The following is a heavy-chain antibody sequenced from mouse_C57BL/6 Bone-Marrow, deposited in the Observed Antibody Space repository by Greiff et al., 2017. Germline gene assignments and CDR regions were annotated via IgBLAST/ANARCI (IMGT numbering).Heavy chain of an antibody. V-gene: IGHV1-52*01. D-gene: IGHD1-1*01. CDR2: IDPSDSET. Sequence: QVQLQQPGAELVRPGSSVKLSCKASGYTFTSYWMHWVKQRPIQGLEWIGNIDPSDSETHYNQKFKDKATLTVDKSSSTAYMQLSSLTSENSAVYYCAREGVYDYYAMDYWGQGTSVTVSS. J-gene: IGHJ4*01. CDR1: GYTFTSYW. CDR3: AREGVYDYYAMDY.